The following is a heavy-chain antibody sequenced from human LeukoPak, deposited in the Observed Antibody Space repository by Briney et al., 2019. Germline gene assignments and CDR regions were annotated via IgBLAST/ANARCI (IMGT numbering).Heavy chain of an antibody. CDR1: GFSVSNTY. V-gene: IGHV3-53*01. D-gene: IGHD2-21*02. J-gene: IGHJ4*02. CDR3: AGGTVTAPDY. Sequence: GGSLRLSCAASGFSVSNTYMSWVRQAPGKGPEWVSIIYSGGNTYYADSVKGRFTISRDNSKNTLYLQMNRLRPEDTAVYYCAGGTVTAPDYWGQGTLVTVSS. CDR2: IYSGGNT.